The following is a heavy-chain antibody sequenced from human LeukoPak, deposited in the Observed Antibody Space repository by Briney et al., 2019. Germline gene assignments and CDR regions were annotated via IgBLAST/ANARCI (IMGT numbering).Heavy chain of an antibody. J-gene: IGHJ3*02. CDR3: ARHRVGATYDAFDI. Sequence: SETLSLTCTVSGGSISSYYWSWIRQPPGKGLEWIGYIYTTGSTNYNPPLKSRVTISVDTSKNQFSLKLSSVTAADAAVYYCARHRVGATYDAFDIWGQGTMVTVSS. V-gene: IGHV4-4*09. CDR1: GGSISSYY. D-gene: IGHD1-26*01. CDR2: IYTTGST.